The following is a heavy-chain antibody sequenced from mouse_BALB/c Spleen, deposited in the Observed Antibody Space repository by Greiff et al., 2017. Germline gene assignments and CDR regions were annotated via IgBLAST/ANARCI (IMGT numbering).Heavy chain of an antibody. V-gene: IGHV7-1*02. CDR1: GFTFSDFY. CDR3: VRDGGPYAMDY. CDR2: SRNKANDYTT. Sequence: EVNVVESGGGLVQPGGSLRLSCATSGFTFSDFYMEWVRQPPGKRLEWIAASRNKANDYTTEYSASVKGRFIVSRDTSQSILYLQMNALRAEDTAIYYCVRDGGPYAMDYWGQGTSGTVSS. J-gene: IGHJ4*01.